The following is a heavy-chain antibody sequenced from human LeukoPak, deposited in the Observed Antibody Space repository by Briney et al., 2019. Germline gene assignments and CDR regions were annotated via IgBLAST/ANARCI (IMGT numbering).Heavy chain of an antibody. V-gene: IGHV4-39*07. D-gene: IGHD3-22*01. CDR1: GGSISSSSYY. Sequence: SETLSLTCTVSGGSISSSSYYWGWIRQPPGKGLEWIGSIYYSGSTYYNPSLKSRVTISVDTSKNQFSLKLSSVTAADTAVYYCARGGTMIGYWGQGTLVTVSS. CDR3: ARGGTMIGY. CDR2: IYYSGST. J-gene: IGHJ4*02.